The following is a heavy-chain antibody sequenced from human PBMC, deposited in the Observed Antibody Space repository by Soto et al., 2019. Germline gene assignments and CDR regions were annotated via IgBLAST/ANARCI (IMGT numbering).Heavy chain of an antibody. D-gene: IGHD2-2*02. CDR2: INHSGST. V-gene: IGHV4-34*01. CDR3: ARILGYCSSTSCYNYYYYYMDV. Sequence: SETLSLTCAVYGGSFSGYYWSWIRQPPGKGLEWIGEINHSGSTNYNPSLKSRVTISVDTSKNQFSLKLSSVTAADTAVYYCARILGYCSSTSCYNYYYYYMDVWGKGTTVTVSS. J-gene: IGHJ6*03. CDR1: GGSFSGYY.